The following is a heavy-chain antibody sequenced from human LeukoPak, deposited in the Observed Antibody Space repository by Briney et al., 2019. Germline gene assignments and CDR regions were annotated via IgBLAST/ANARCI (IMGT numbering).Heavy chain of an antibody. V-gene: IGHV3-30*02. Sequence: PGGSLRLSCAASGFTFSSYGMHWVRQAPGKGLEWVAFIRYDGSNKYYADSVKGRFTISRGNSKNTLYLQMNSLRAEDTAVYYCAKDASLLGDYFDYWGQGTLVTVSS. CDR2: IRYDGSNK. D-gene: IGHD3-16*01. CDR3: AKDASLLGDYFDY. CDR1: GFTFSSYG. J-gene: IGHJ4*02.